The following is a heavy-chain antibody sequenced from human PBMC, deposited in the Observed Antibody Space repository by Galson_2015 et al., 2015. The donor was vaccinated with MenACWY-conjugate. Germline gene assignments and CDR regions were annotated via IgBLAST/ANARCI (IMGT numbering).Heavy chain of an antibody. CDR2: MYSGGST. V-gene: IGHV3-53*01. CDR3: ARKGVLVARIYALDV. CDR1: GFSVSTNY. Sequence: SLRLSCAASGFSVSTNYMTWVRQAPGKGLEWVSIMYSGGSTHLADSVKGRFTMSRDNSKNTVYLQMNNLRGEDTAVYYCARKGVLVARIYALDVWGQGTTVTVSS. J-gene: IGHJ6*02. D-gene: IGHD3-16*01.